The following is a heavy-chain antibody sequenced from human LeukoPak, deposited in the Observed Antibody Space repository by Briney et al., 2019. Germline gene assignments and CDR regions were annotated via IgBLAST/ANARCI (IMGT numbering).Heavy chain of an antibody. CDR3: ARIGYSSTCFDY. CDR2: IKQDGSVK. V-gene: IGHV3-7*03. Sequence: GGSLRLSCAASGFSFTNYWMSWVRQAPGKGLEWVANIKQDGSVKYYVDSVKGRFTISRDNAKSSVYLQINSLRVEDTAVYYCARIGYSSTCFDYWGQGTLVTVSS. CDR1: GFSFTNYW. J-gene: IGHJ4*02. D-gene: IGHD6-13*01.